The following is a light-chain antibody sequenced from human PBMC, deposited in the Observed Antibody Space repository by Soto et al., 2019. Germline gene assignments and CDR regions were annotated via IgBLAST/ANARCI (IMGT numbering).Light chain of an antibody. J-gene: IGKJ1*01. CDR1: QSVSSN. CDR2: DAS. V-gene: IGKV3-15*01. CDR3: QQYDRSPRT. Sequence: EIVMTQSPATLSVSPGESATLSCRASQSVSSNLAWHQQKPGQAPRILMYDASTRATGISARFSGSGSGTDFTLTISRLEPEDFAVYYCQQYDRSPRTFGQGTKVDIK.